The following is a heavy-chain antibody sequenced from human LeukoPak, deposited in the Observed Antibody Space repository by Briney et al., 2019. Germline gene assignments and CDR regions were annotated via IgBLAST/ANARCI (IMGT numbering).Heavy chain of an antibody. CDR1: GFTFSDYY. CDR2: ISYDGSNK. V-gene: IGHV3-30*18. CDR3: AKDRGSSGYSIRWNVYGMDV. J-gene: IGHJ6*02. Sequence: HPGGSLRLSCAASGFTFSDYYMSWVRQAPGKGLEWVAVISYDGSNKYYADSVKGRFTISRDNSKNTLYLQMNSLRAEDTAVYYCAKDRGSSGYSIRWNVYGMDVWGQGTTVTVSS. D-gene: IGHD3-22*01.